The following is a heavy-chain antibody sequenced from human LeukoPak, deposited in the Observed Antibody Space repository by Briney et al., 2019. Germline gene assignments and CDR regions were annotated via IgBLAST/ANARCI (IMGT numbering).Heavy chain of an antibody. CDR2: ISYDGSNK. CDR3: AREATAFDY. CDR1: GFTFSSYA. V-gene: IGHV3-30*04. Sequence: GRSLRLSCAASGFTFSSYAMHWVRQAPGKGLEWVAVISYDGSNKYYADSVKGRFTISRDNSKNTLYLQMNSLRAEDTAVYYRAREATAFDYWGQGTLVTVSS. D-gene: IGHD1-26*01. J-gene: IGHJ4*02.